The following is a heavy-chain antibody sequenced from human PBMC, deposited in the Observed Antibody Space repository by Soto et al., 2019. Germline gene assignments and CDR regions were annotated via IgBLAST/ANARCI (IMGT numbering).Heavy chain of an antibody. J-gene: IGHJ6*02. V-gene: IGHV1-69*05. CDR1: GGTFSSYA. CDR2: IIPIFGTA. CDR3: ARGSGGSSYYYYGMDV. Sequence: QVQLVQSGAEVKKPGSSVKVSCKASGGTFSSYAINWVRQAPGQGLEWMGGIIPIFGTANYAQKFQGRVTITXXEXTXXADMELSSLRSEDTAVYYCARGSGGSSYYYYGMDVWGQGTTVTVSS. D-gene: IGHD2-15*01.